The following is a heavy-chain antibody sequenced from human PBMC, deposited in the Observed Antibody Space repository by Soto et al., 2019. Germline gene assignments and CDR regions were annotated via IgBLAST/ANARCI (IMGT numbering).Heavy chain of an antibody. CDR3: ARNSGYDYVWGSYIY. V-gene: IGHV1-69*06. J-gene: IGHJ4*02. CDR1: GGTFSSYA. Sequence: ASVKVSCKASGGTFSSYAISWVRQAPGQGLEWMGGIIPIFGTANYAQKFQGRVTITADKSTSTAYMELSSLRSEDTAVYYCARNSGYDYVWGSYIYWGQGTLVTVSS. CDR2: IIPIFGTA. D-gene: IGHD3-16*01.